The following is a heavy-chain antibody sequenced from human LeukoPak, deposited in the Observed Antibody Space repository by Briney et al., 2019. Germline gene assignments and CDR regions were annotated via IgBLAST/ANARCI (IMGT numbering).Heavy chain of an antibody. J-gene: IGHJ5*02. CDR1: GYTFTSYG. Sequence: ASVKVSCKASGYTFTSYGISWVRQAPGQGLEWMGWISAYNGNTNYAQKLQGRVTMTIDTSTSTAYMELRSLRSDDTAVYYCARRADDILTGYYPFDPWGQGTLVTVSS. CDR2: ISAYNGNT. V-gene: IGHV1-18*04. D-gene: IGHD3-9*01. CDR3: ARRADDILTGYYPFDP.